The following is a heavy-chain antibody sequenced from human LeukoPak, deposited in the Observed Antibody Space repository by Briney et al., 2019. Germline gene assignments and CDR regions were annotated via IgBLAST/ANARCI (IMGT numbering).Heavy chain of an antibody. V-gene: IGHV3-21*01. CDR2: ISSSSYYI. CDR1: GFTFSSYS. Sequence: GGSLRLSCAASGFTFSSYSMNWVRQAPGKGLEWVPSISSSSYYIYYADSVKGRFTVSRDNAKNSLYLQMNSLRAEDTAVYYCARDRTGEPDYWGQGTLVTVSS. D-gene: IGHD7-27*01. CDR3: ARDRTGEPDY. J-gene: IGHJ4*02.